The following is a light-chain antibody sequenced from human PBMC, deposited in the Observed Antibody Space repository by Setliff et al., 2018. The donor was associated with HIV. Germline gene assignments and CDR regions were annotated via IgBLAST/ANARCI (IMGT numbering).Light chain of an antibody. Sequence: SYELTQPPSVSVAPGETASITCGGNNIGSKNVHWYQQRPGQAPVLVIYYDTDRPSGIPERFSGSNSGNTATLTISRVEAGDEADYYCQVWDSTGDHVLFGGGTKGTV. CDR3: QVWDSTGDHVL. V-gene: IGLV3-21*04. J-gene: IGLJ2*01. CDR1: NIGSKN. CDR2: YDT.